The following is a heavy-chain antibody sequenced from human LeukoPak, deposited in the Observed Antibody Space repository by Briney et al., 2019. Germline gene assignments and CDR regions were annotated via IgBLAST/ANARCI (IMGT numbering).Heavy chain of an antibody. CDR2: IYPGDSDT. V-gene: IGHV5-51*01. Sequence: GESLKISCKGSGYSFNIYWIGWVRQMPGKGLEWMGIIYPGDSDTRYSPSFQGQVTISADKSISTAYLQWSSLKASDTAMYYCAREITVTTHNWFDPWGQGTLVTVSS. CDR1: GYSFNIYW. D-gene: IGHD4-17*01. J-gene: IGHJ5*02. CDR3: AREITVTTHNWFDP.